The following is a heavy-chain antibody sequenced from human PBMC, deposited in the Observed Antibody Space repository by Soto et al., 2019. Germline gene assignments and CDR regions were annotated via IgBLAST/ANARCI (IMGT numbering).Heavy chain of an antibody. D-gene: IGHD3-22*01. J-gene: IGHJ4*02. V-gene: IGHV3-23*01. CDR1: GFTFNNYA. Sequence: GGSLRLSCETSGFTFNNYAMNWVRQAPGKGLEWVSSVSRSGGSTDYADSVTGRFTISRDNSENTVSLQMNSLRVEDTAVYYCAKAGNYNDRSGYYYFDLWGQGMLVTVSS. CDR3: AKAGNYNDRSGYYYFDL. CDR2: VSRSGGST.